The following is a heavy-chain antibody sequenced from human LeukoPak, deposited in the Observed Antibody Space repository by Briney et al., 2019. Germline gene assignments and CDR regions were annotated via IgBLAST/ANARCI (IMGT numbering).Heavy chain of an antibody. J-gene: IGHJ6*03. V-gene: IGHV4-4*07. CDR2: ISSTGNT. D-gene: IGHD1-26*01. CDR1: GGSITNCC. Sequence: PSETLSLTCTVSGGSITNCCWGWIRQPAGRGLDWIGRISSTGNTAYSPSLQSRVTMSVDTSKNQFSLKLNSVTAADTAVYYCAILPPSNSASTKDYYYYVDVWGKGTPVTVSS. CDR3: AILPPSNSASTKDYYYYVDV.